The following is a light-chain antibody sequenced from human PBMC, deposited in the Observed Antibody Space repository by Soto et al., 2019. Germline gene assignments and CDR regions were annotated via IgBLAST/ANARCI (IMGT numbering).Light chain of an antibody. CDR1: QSVSSS. Sequence: EIVLTQSPDTLSLSPGERATLSCRASQSVSSSLAWYQQKPGQAPRLLIYDAYNRATGIPARFSGSGSGTDFTLTISSLEPEDFAVYYCQQRSNWPPEVTFGPVTKVYIK. CDR2: DAY. V-gene: IGKV3-11*01. CDR3: QQRSNWPPEVT. J-gene: IGKJ3*01.